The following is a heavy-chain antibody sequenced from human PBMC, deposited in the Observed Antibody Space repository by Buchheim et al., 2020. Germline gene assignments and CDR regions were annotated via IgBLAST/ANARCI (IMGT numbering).Heavy chain of an antibody. J-gene: IGHJ4*02. Sequence: QVQLVQSGAEVKKPGASVKVSCKVSGYTLTELSMHWVRRAPGKGLEWMGSFDPEDGKVMYAQNFQGRVTMPDDTSTDTAYMELSSLTSEDTAVYYCATGLGYCSRTSCPLDYWGQGTL. V-gene: IGHV1-24*01. CDR2: FDPEDGKV. CDR1: GYTLTELS. CDR3: ATGLGYCSRTSCPLDY. D-gene: IGHD2-2*01.